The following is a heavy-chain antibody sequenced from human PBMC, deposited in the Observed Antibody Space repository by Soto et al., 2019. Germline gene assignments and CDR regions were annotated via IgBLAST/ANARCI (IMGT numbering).Heavy chain of an antibody. CDR1: GYTFTSYS. D-gene: IGHD2-15*01. V-gene: IGHV1-46*01. CDR3: ARDHNFGFILYAMDV. J-gene: IGHJ6*02. CDR2: INPSSGRT. Sequence: QVQLVQSGAEVKKPGASVRVSCKASGYTFTSYSMHWVRQAPGQGLEWMGIINPSSGRTSYAQNFQGRVTMTIDTSTSIVYMEMSSLKSEDTAVYYCARDHNFGFILYAMDVWGQGTTVTVSS.